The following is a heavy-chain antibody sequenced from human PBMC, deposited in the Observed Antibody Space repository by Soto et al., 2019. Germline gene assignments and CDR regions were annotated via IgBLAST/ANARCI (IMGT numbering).Heavy chain of an antibody. V-gene: IGHV3-23*01. J-gene: IGHJ6*02. CDR3: GKGSAATNYFYYATDV. D-gene: IGHD2-15*01. CDR1: GFTFGIHA. Sequence: LGGSLRLSCAASGFTFGIHAMIWVRQAPGKGLEWVSFISASGGSTYYADSVKGRFTISRDNSKKTLYLQMNSLRGEDTAVYYCGKGSAATNYFYYATDVWGQGTTVTVSS. CDR2: ISASGGST.